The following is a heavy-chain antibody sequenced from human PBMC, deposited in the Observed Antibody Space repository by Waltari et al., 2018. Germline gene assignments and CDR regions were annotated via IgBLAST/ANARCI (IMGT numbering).Heavy chain of an antibody. CDR3: ARGYGYSSSWYV. V-gene: IGHV4-61*02. CDR2: IYTSGST. Sequence: QVQLQESGPGLVKPSQTLSLTCTVSGGSISSGSYYWSWIRQPAGKGLEWIGRIYTSGSTNYNPSLKSRVTISVDTSKNQFSLKLSSVTAADTAVYYCARGYGYSSSWYVWGKGTTVTVSS. J-gene: IGHJ6*04. D-gene: IGHD6-13*01. CDR1: GGSISSGSYY.